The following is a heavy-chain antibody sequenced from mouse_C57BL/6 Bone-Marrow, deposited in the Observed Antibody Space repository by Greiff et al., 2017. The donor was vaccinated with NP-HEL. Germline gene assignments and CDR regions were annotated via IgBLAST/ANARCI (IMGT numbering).Heavy chain of an antibody. D-gene: IGHD1-1*01. CDR3: ARGSLFITTVVATWYFDV. CDR2: IYPRSGNT. CDR1: GYTFTSYG. V-gene: IGHV1-81*01. Sequence: QVQLQQSGAELARPGASVKLSCKASGYTFTSYGISWVKQRTGQGLEWIGEIYPRSGNTYYNEKFKGKATLTADKSSSTAYMELRSLTSEDSAVYFCARGSLFITTVVATWYFDVWGTGTTVTVSS. J-gene: IGHJ1*03.